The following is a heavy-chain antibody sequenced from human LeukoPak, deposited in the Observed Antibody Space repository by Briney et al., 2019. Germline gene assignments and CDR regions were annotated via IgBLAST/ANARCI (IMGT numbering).Heavy chain of an antibody. CDR2: IYDSGTT. CDR3: ARGVYIAAAQYGY. J-gene: IGHJ4*02. D-gene: IGHD6-13*01. CDR1: GGSISSYY. Sequence: PAETLSLTCTVAGGSISSYYWSWIRQPPGKGLGWSGYIYDSGTTNYNPSLKSRVTISVDTSKNPFSLKLSSVTAADTAVYYCARGVYIAAAQYGYWGQGTLVTVSS. V-gene: IGHV4-59*01.